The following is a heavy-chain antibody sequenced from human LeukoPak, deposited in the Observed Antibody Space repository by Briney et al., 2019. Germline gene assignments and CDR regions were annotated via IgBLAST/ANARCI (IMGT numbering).Heavy chain of an antibody. J-gene: IGHJ4*02. CDR3: ARQTGSGLFILP. Sequence: SETLSLTCTVSGVSISSSNSYWGWIRQPPGKGLEWIGSINYSGNTYYNASLKSQVSISIHTSKNQFSLRLTSVTAADTAVYSCARQTGSGLFILPGGQGTLVTVSS. V-gene: IGHV4-39*01. D-gene: IGHD3/OR15-3a*01. CDR1: GVSISSSNSY. CDR2: INYSGNT.